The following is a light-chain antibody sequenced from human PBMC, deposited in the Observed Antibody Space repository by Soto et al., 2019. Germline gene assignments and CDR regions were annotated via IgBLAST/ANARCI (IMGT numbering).Light chain of an antibody. CDR3: QQYNSKRT. CDR1: QRISSW. CDR2: DAS. V-gene: IGKV1-5*01. J-gene: IGKJ1*01. Sequence: GDRVTITCRASQRISSWLAWYQQKPGKAPKLLIYDASSLESGVPSRFSGSGSGTEFTLTISSLQPDDFATYYCQQYNSKRTFGQGTKVEIK.